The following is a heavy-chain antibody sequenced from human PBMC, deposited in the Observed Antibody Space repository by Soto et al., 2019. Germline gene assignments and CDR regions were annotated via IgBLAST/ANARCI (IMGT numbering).Heavy chain of an antibody. CDR2: IKSKTDGGTT. D-gene: IGHD3-10*01. CDR3: IPILHYYGSLKYFDY. V-gene: IGHV3-15*01. Sequence: GGSLRLSCAASGFTFSNAWMSWVRQAPGKGLEWVGRIKSKTDGGTTDYAAPVKGRFTISRDDSKNTLYLQMNSLKTEDTAVYYCIPILHYYGSLKYFDYWGQGTLVTVSS. J-gene: IGHJ4*02. CDR1: GFTFSNAW.